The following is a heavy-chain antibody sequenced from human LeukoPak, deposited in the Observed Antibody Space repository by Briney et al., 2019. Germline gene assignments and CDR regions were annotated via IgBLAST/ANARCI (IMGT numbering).Heavy chain of an antibody. J-gene: IGHJ4*02. V-gene: IGHV3-23*01. D-gene: IGHD4-17*01. CDR3: ARHLDYGRSLVAFDY. CDR2: ISGSGGST. Sequence: GGSLRLSCAASGFTFSSYAMTWVRQAPGKGLKCVSAISGSGGSTFYADSVKGRFTISRDNSKHTLYLQMNALRAQDTAVYYRARHLDYGRSLVAFDYWGQGTLVTVSS. CDR1: GFTFSSYA.